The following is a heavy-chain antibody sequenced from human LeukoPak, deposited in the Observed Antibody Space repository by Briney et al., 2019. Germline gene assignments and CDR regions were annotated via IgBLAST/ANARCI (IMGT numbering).Heavy chain of an antibody. CDR2: IYYSGST. J-gene: IGHJ4*02. CDR1: GGSISSYY. CDR3: ARGPRYYFDY. Sequence: ASETLSLTCTVSGGSISSYYCSWIRQPPGKGLEWIGYIYYSGSTNYNPSLKSRVTISVDTSKNQFSLKLSSVTAADTAVYYCARGPRYYFDYWGQGTLVTVSS. V-gene: IGHV4-59*01.